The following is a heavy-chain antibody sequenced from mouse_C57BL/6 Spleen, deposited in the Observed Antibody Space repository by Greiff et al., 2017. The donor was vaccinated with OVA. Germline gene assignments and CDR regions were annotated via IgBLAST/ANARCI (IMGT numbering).Heavy chain of an antibody. D-gene: IGHD2-3*01. CDR2: IYPGSGST. CDR1: GYTFTSYW. Sequence: QVQLQQPGAELVKPGASVKMSCKASGYTFTSYWITWVKQRPGQGLEWIGDIYPGSGSTNYNQKFKGKAILTADKSSSTAYMERRSLTSEDSAVYYCTGDGYYGGYYCDYWGQGTTLTVSS. J-gene: IGHJ2*01. CDR3: TGDGYYGGYYCDY. V-gene: IGHV1-55*01.